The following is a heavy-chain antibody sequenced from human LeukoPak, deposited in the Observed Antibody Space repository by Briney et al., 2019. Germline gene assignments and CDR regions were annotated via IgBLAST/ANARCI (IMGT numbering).Heavy chain of an antibody. D-gene: IGHD6-13*01. V-gene: IGHV4-59*01. CDR3: ARDRMYSSSWYAYYGMDV. CDR1: GGSISSYY. J-gene: IGHJ6*02. Sequence: SETLSLTCTVSGGSISSYYWSWIRQPPGKGLEWIGYIYYSGSTNYNPSLKSRVTISVDTSKNQFSLKLSSVTAADTAVYYCARDRMYSSSWYAYYGMDVWGQGTTVTVSS. CDR2: IYYSGST.